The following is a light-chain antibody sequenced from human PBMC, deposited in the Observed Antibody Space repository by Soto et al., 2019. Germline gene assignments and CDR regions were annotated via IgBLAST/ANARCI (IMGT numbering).Light chain of an antibody. CDR1: QSVSSSY. V-gene: IGKV3-20*01. Sequence: IVLSQSPGTLSLSPGERATLSCRASQSVSSSYLAWYQQKPGQAPRLLIYGASSGATGIPDRFSGSGSGTDFTLTISRLEPEDFAVYYCQQYGTSPPGTFGQGTKVDIK. CDR2: GAS. CDR3: QQYGTSPPGT. J-gene: IGKJ1*01.